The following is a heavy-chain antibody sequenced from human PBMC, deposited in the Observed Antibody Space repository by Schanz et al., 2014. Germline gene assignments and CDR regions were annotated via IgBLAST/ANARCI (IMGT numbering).Heavy chain of an antibody. CDR2: ISSGSSYA. V-gene: IGHV3-11*06. J-gene: IGHJ6*03. Sequence: QVQLVESGGGLVKPGGSLRLSCAASGFTVSSNHMSWVRQAPGKGLEWVSDISSGSSYANYADSVKGRFTISRDNAKNTLYLQMNSLRAEDTAVYYCARDGDRFYHNYYMDVWGKGTTVTVSS. CDR1: GFTVSSNH. D-gene: IGHD4-17*01. CDR3: ARDGDRFYHNYYMDV.